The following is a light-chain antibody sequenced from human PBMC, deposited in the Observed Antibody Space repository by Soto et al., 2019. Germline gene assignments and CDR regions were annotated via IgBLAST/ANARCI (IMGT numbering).Light chain of an antibody. CDR2: WAS. Sequence: DIVMTQSPDSLAVSLGERATINCKSSQSVLYSSNNKNYLGWYQQKPGQTPKLLIYWASTRDSGVPDRFSGSGSGTDFTLTISSLQAEDVAVYYCQQYSSPPYTFGQGTRLEIK. CDR3: QQYSSPPYT. CDR1: QSVLYSSNNKNY. J-gene: IGKJ2*01. V-gene: IGKV4-1*01.